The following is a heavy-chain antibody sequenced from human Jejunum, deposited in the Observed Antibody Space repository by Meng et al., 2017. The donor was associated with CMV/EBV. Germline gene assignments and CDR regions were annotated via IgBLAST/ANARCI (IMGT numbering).Heavy chain of an antibody. J-gene: IGHJ4*02. Sequence: YWMHWVRQAPGKGLMWVSRINTDGSSTTYADSVKGRFTVSRDNAKNTLYLQMNSLRAEDTAVYYCTRDAGRRDGYNYLGYFDSWGQGTPVTVSS. CDR2: INTDGSST. D-gene: IGHD5-24*01. V-gene: IGHV3-74*01. CDR3: TRDAGRRDGYNYLGYFDS. CDR1: YW.